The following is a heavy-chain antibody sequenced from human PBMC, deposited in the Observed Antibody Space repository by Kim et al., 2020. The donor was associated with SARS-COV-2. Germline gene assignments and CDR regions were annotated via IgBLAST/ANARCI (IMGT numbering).Heavy chain of an antibody. J-gene: IGHJ4*02. CDR3: AGGQHYYDSSGPFGSYFDY. D-gene: IGHD3-22*01. V-gene: IGHV3-30*04. Sequence: GGSLRLSCAASGFTFSSYAMHWVRQAPGKGLEWVAVISYDGSNKYYADSVKGRFTISRDNSKNTLYLQMNSLRAEDTAVYYCAGGQHYYDSSGPFGSYFDYWGQGTLVTVSS. CDR1: GFTFSSYA. CDR2: ISYDGSNK.